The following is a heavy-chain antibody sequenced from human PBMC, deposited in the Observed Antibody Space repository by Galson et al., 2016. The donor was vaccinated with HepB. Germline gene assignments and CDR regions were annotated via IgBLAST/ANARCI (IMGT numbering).Heavy chain of an antibody. D-gene: IGHD3-9*01. CDR2: LSPSSAYS. CDR1: GFTFSDYY. V-gene: IGHV3-11*06. CDR3: ARDVHFDWLYDYDAFDI. J-gene: IGHJ3*02. Sequence: SLRLSCAASGFTFSDYYMAWIRQAPGKGLEWLSHLSPSSAYSRYADSVKGRFSISRDNANNSLFLQLSSLRAEDTAVYFCARDVHFDWLYDYDAFDIWGQGTMVTVSS.